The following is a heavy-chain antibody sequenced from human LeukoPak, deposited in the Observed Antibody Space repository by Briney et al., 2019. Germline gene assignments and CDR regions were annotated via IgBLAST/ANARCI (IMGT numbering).Heavy chain of an antibody. CDR3: ARDRQIAY. CDR2: IKQDGSEK. J-gene: IGHJ4*02. Sequence: PGGSLRLSCAASGFTFSNYWLTWVRQAPGQGLERVANIKQDGSEKHYVDSVKGRFTISRDNAENSLYLQMNSLRAEDTAVYYCARDRQIAYWGQGTLVTVSS. V-gene: IGHV3-7*01. CDR1: GFTFSNYW.